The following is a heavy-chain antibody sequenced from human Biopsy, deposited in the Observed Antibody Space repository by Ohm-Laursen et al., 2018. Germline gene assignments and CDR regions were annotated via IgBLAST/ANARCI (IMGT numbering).Heavy chain of an antibody. CDR1: GFTFSSYW. J-gene: IGHJ4*02. Sequence: SLRLSCAASGFTFSSYWMNWVRQAPGRGLEWVSTISGSGGSTYYADSVKGRFTISRDASKNTLYLLMNSLRAEDTAMYYCAKGGYCTTTSCYMDVDYWGQGTLVTVSS. V-gene: IGHV3-23*01. D-gene: IGHD2-2*02. CDR3: AKGGYCTTTSCYMDVDY. CDR2: ISGSGGST.